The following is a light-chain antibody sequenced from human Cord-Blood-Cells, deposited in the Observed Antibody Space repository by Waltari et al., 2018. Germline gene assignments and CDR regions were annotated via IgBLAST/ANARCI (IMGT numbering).Light chain of an antibody. CDR3: QQYNSYLLT. CDR1: QSISSW. V-gene: IGKV1-5*03. CDR2: KAS. Sequence: DIQMTQSPSTLSASVGDRGTITCRASQSISSWLAWYQQKPGKAPKLLIYKASSLESGVPSRFSGSGSGTEFTLTISSLQPDDFATYYYQQYNSYLLTFGGGTKVEIK. J-gene: IGKJ4*01.